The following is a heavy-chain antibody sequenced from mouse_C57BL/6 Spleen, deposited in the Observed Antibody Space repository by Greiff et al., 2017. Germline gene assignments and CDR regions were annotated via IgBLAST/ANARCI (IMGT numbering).Heavy chain of an antibody. J-gene: IGHJ3*01. D-gene: IGHD2-4*01. CDR2: ISGGGGNT. CDR1: GFTFSSYT. CDR3: ARSDYEGFAY. V-gene: IGHV5-9*01. Sequence: EVQVVESGGGLVKPGGSLKLSCAASGFTFSSYTMSWVRQTPEKRLEWVATISGGGGNTYYPDSVKGRFTISRDNAKNTLYLQMSSLRSEDTALYYCARSDYEGFAYWGQGTLVTVSA.